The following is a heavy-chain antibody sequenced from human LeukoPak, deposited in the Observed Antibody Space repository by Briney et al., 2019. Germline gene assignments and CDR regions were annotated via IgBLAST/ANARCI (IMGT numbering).Heavy chain of an antibody. CDR1: GGSISSGDYY. V-gene: IGHV4-30-4*01. Sequence: SQTLSLTCTVSGGSISSGDYYWSWIRQPPGKGLEWIGYIYYSGSTYYNPSLKSRVTISVDTSKNQFSLKLSSVTAADTAVYYCARGSWDSSSWLSAFDIWGQGTMVTVSS. CDR2: IYYSGST. CDR3: ARGSWDSSSWLSAFDI. J-gene: IGHJ3*02. D-gene: IGHD6-13*01.